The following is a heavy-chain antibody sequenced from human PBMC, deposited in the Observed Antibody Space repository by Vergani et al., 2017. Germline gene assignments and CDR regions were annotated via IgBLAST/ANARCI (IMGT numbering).Heavy chain of an antibody. D-gene: IGHD2-15*01. CDR2: INHSGST. CDR3: ARGPSVCSGGSCYVTGAFDI. Sequence: QVQLQQWGAGLLKPSETLSLTCAVYGGSFSGYYWSWIRQPPGKGLEWIGEINHSGSTNYNPSLKSRVTISVDTSKNQFSLKLSSLTAADTAVYYCARGPSVCSGGSCYVTGAFDIWGQGTMVTVSS. V-gene: IGHV4-34*01. CDR1: GGSFSGYY. J-gene: IGHJ3*02.